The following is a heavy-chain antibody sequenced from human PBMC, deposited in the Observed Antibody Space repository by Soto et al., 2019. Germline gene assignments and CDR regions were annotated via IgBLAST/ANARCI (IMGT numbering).Heavy chain of an antibody. CDR3: GRLTGLPHYYSTDV. J-gene: IGHJ6*02. V-gene: IGHV5-51*03. CDR1: GYTFTNYW. D-gene: IGHD3-9*01. Sequence: GKSLKISCQGSGYTFTNYWIGWVRQMPGKCLEWMGVIYPGDSDTKYSPSFQGQVTFSADKSINTAYLQWTSLKASDTAMYFCGRLTGLPHYYSTDVWSQGXTVTVYS. CDR2: IYPGDSDT.